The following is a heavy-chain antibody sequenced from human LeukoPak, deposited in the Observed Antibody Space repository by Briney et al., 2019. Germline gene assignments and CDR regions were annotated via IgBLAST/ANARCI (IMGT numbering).Heavy chain of an antibody. CDR3: AKDLPGRDGYNPNLDY. Sequence: PGGSLRLSCAASGFTFSSYGMHWVRQAPGKGLEWVAVISYDGSNKYYADSVKGRFTISRDNSKNTLYLQMNSLRAEDTAVYYCAKDLPGRDGYNPNLDYWGQGTLVTVSS. V-gene: IGHV3-30*18. CDR1: GFTFSSYG. CDR2: ISYDGSNK. J-gene: IGHJ4*02. D-gene: IGHD5-24*01.